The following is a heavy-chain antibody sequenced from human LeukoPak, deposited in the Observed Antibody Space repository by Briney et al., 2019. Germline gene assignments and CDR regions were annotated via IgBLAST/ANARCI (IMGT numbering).Heavy chain of an antibody. V-gene: IGHV4-4*07. J-gene: IGHJ3*02. D-gene: IGHD5-12*01. Sequence: PSETLSLTCTVSGGSISSYYWSWIRQPAGKGLEWIGRIYTSGSTNYNPSLKSRVTMSVDTSKNQFSLKLSSVTAADTAVYYCASFFDGSGYDDAFDIWGQGTMVTVSS. CDR2: IYTSGST. CDR1: GGSISSYY. CDR3: ASFFDGSGYDDAFDI.